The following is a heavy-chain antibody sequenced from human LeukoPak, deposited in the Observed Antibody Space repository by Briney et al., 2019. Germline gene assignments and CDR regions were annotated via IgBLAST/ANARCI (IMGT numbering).Heavy chain of an antibody. J-gene: IGHJ4*02. Sequence: SETLSLTCTVSGGSISSSSYYWGWIRQPPGKGLEWIGSIYYSGSTYYNPSLKSRVTISVDTSKNQFSLKLSSVTAADTAVYYCARAGLGYCSSTSCYYFDYWGQGTLVTVSS. V-gene: IGHV4-39*07. D-gene: IGHD2-2*01. CDR1: GGSISSSSYY. CDR3: ARAGLGYCSSTSCYYFDY. CDR2: IYYSGST.